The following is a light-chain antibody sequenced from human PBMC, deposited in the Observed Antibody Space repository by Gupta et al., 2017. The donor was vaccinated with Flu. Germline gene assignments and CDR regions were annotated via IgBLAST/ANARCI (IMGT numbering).Light chain of an antibody. V-gene: IGLV2-14*04. CDR1: SSDVGTYNY. CDR2: DVS. Sequence: SITISCTGTSSDVGTYNYVSWYQQHPGKASKLMIYDVSNRPSGVSNRFSGSKSGNTASLTISGLQAEDEADYYCSSYTSIGTLVFGGGTKLTVL. CDR3: SSYTSIGTLV. J-gene: IGLJ2*01.